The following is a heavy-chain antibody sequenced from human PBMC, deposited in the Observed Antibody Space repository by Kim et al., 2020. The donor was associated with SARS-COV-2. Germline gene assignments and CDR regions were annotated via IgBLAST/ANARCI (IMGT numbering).Heavy chain of an antibody. CDR3: ARGWVRTFDI. J-gene: IGHJ3*02. V-gene: IGHV3-48*02. D-gene: IGHD1-26*01. CDR2: TI. Sequence: TIYYADSVRGRFTISRDNAKNSLYLQMNSLRDEDSAVYYCARGWVRTFDIWGQGTMVTVSS.